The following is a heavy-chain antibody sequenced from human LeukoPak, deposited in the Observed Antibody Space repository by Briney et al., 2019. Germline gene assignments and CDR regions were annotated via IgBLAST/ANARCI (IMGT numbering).Heavy chain of an antibody. V-gene: IGHV3-11*01. J-gene: IGHJ4*02. CDR2: ISNSGSTI. Sequence: GGSLRLSCAASGFTFSDYYMSWIRQAPGKGLEWVSYISNSGSTIYYADSVKGRFTISRDDAKNSLYLQMNSLRAEDTAVYYCARVADSSGYYVGYWGQGTLVTVSS. CDR1: GFTFSDYY. D-gene: IGHD3-22*01. CDR3: ARVADSSGYYVGY.